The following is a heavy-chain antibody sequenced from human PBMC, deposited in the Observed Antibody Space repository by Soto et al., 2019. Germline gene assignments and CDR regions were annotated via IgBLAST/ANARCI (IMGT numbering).Heavy chain of an antibody. J-gene: IGHJ4*02. CDR2: IYYSGST. CDR3: ARLEGLATISYYFDY. CDR1: GGSISSSSYY. D-gene: IGHD3-9*01. V-gene: IGHV4-39*01. Sequence: SETLSLICTVSGGSISSSSYYWGWIRQPPGKGLEWIGSIYYSGSTYYNPSLKSRVTISVDKSKNQFSLKLSSVTAADTAVYYCARLEGLATISYYFDYWGQGTLVTVSS.